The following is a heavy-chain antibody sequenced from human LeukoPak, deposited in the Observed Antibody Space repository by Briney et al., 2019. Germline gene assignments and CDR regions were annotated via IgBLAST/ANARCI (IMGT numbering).Heavy chain of an antibody. CDR3: ARDGTASPNYAPLNWFDP. CDR2: ISHTGKT. J-gene: IGHJ5*02. V-gene: IGHV4-4*02. Sequence: SETLSLTRGVSGASITNSQWWNWVRQPPGKGLEWIGEISHTGKTNYNPSLKGRVTMSVDKSKNQFSLRLASVTAADTAVYYCARDGTASPNYAPLNWFDPWGQGTLLIVSS. CDR1: GASITNSQW. D-gene: IGHD1-7*01.